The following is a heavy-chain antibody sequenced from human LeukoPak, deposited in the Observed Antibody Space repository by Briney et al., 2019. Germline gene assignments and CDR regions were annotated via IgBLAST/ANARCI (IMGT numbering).Heavy chain of an antibody. CDR1: GYTFTSYG. J-gene: IGHJ6*02. Sequence: GASVKVSCKASGYTFTSYGISWVRQAPGQGLEWMGWISAYNGNTNYAQKLQGRVTITADESTSTAYMELSSLRSEDTAVYYCARDQRATRGYYYYGMDVWGQGTTVTVSS. CDR3: ARDQRATRGYYYYGMDV. V-gene: IGHV1-18*01. CDR2: ISAYNGNT. D-gene: IGHD5-12*01.